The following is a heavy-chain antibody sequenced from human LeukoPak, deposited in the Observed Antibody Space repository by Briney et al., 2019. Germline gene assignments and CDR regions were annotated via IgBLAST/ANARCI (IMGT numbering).Heavy chain of an antibody. Sequence: SETLSLTYTVYGGSTSSYYWSWIRQPPGKGLEWIGYIYYSGSANYNPSLKSRVTISVDTSKNQFSLKLSSVTAADTAVYYCARLGGYSYGLRRWGQGTLVTVSS. CDR1: GGSTSSYY. CDR3: ARLGGYSYGLRR. V-gene: IGHV4-59*01. CDR2: IYYSGSA. J-gene: IGHJ4*02. D-gene: IGHD5-18*01.